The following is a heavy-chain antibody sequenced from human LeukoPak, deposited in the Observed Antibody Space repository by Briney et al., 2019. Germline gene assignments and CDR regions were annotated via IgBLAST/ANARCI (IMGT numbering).Heavy chain of an antibody. J-gene: IGHJ4*02. Sequence: GGSLRLSCAASGCTNVDYGLSWVGQAARKGLAGVAGINWNGGSKSYADSVKGRFTISRDNAKNSLYLQMNSLRAEDTALYYCARHLSGVTGYTYGRGIDYWGQGTLVTVSS. CDR2: INWNGGSK. V-gene: IGHV3-20*04. D-gene: IGHD5-18*01. CDR3: ARHLSGVTGYTYGRGIDY. CDR1: GCTNVDYG.